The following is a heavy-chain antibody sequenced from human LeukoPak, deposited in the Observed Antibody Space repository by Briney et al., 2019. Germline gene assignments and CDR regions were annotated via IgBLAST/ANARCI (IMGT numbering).Heavy chain of an antibody. J-gene: IGHJ4*02. V-gene: IGHV4-34*01. Sequence: SETLSLTCAVYGGSFSGYYWSWIRQPPGKGLEWIGEINHSGSTNYNPSLKSRVTISVDTSKNQFSLKLSSVTAADTAVYYCARPAQKWLWFGESEGPFDYWGQGTLVTVSS. CDR1: GGSFSGYY. CDR3: ARPAQKWLWFGESEGPFDY. CDR2: INHSGST. D-gene: IGHD3-10*01.